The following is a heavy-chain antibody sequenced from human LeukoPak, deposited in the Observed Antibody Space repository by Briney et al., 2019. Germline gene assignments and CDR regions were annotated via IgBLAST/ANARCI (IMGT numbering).Heavy chain of an antibody. Sequence: GGSLRLSCAASGFSSSDYWMHWVRHAPGKGLVWVSRMNSDGTTTNYADSVKGRFTISRDNAKKSLYLQMNSLRAEDSAVYYCARDPLYFDSPAGIDYWGQGTLVTVSS. J-gene: IGHJ4*02. CDR3: ARDPLYFDSPAGIDY. CDR1: GFSSSDYW. D-gene: IGHD3-22*01. CDR2: MNSDGTTT. V-gene: IGHV3-74*01.